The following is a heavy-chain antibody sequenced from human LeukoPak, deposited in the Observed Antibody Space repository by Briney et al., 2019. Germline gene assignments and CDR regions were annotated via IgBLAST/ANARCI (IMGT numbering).Heavy chain of an antibody. CDR2: ISSNGGST. CDR3: AREAVGAAIDY. Sequence: PGGSLRLSCAASGFTFSRHAMHWVRQAPGKGLEYVSAISSNGGSTYYGNSVKGRFTISGDNSKNTLYLQMGSLRTEDMAVYYCAREAVGAAIDYWGQGTLVTVSS. V-gene: IGHV3-64*01. CDR1: GFTFSRHA. J-gene: IGHJ4*02. D-gene: IGHD1-26*01.